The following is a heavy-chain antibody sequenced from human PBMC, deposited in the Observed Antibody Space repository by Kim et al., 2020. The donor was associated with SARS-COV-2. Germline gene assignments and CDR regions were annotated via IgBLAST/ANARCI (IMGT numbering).Heavy chain of an antibody. Sequence: ITQSYADSWKSRFAISRDNSKHPLYLQVHSLRAEDTAVYYCARDRGGFDIWGQGTMVTVSS. J-gene: IGHJ3*02. V-gene: IGHV3-33*01. D-gene: IGHD2-15*01. CDR3: ARDRGGFDI. CDR2: ITQ.